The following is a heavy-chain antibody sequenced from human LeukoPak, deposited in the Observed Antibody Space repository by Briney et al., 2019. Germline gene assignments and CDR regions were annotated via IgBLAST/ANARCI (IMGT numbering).Heavy chain of an antibody. V-gene: IGHV3-64D*09. Sequence: GGSLRLSCSASGFTFSSYAMHWVRQAPGKGLEYVSAICSNGGSTYYADSVKGRFTISRDNSKNTLYLQMSSLRAEDTAVYYCVKELDPTSWYYYGMDVWGQGTTVTVSS. CDR2: ICSNGGST. J-gene: IGHJ6*02. CDR1: GFTFSSYA. D-gene: IGHD3/OR15-3a*01. CDR3: VKELDPTSWYYYGMDV.